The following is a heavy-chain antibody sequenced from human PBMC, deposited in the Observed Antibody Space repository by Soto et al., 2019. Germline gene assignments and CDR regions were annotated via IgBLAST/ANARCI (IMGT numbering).Heavy chain of an antibody. V-gene: IGHV1-69*01. D-gene: IGHD2-2*01. CDR3: ATALGCRSTSCTLDY. J-gene: IGHJ4*02. CDR1: GGTFGSYA. Sequence: QVQLVQSGAEVKKPGSSVKVSCKASGGTFGSYAFSWVRQAPGQGLEWMGGIIPVSGAAHYAQKFQGRVTITADESTCTDYMELSSMSSQDTAVYYCATALGCRSTSCTLDYWGQGTRVIVSS. CDR2: IIPVSGAA.